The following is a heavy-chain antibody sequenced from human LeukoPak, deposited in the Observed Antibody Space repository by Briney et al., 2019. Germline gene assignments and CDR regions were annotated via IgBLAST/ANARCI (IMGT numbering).Heavy chain of an antibody. CDR2: IKQDGSEK. D-gene: IGHD6-19*01. V-gene: IGHV3-7*01. Sequence: GGSLRLSCAASGFTFSSYWMSRVRQAPGKGLEWVANIKQDGSEKYYVDSVKGRLTISRDNAKNSLYLQMNSLRAEDTAVYYCAREGSSGWYTIDYWGQGTLVTVSS. CDR3: AREGSSGWYTIDY. J-gene: IGHJ4*02. CDR1: GFTFSSYW.